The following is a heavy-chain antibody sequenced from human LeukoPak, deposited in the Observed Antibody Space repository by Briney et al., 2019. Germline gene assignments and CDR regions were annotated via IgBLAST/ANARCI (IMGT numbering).Heavy chain of an antibody. D-gene: IGHD6-19*01. CDR2: IYSGGNT. V-gene: IGHV3-53*01. Sequence: GGSLRLSCAASGFTVSSSYMSWVRQAPGEGLEWVSVIYSGGNTYYADSVKGRFTISRDNSKNTLYLQMNSLRAEDTAVYYCARVCNPGSSGCPGDYWGQGTTVTVSS. CDR1: GFTVSSSY. CDR3: ARVCNPGSSGCPGDY. J-gene: IGHJ4*03.